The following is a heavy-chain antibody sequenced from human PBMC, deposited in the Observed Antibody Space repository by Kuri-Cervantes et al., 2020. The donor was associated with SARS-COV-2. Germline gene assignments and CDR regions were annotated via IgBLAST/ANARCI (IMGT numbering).Heavy chain of an antibody. D-gene: IGHD3-3*01. V-gene: IGHV4-39*01. Sequence: GSLRLSCTVSGGSISSSSYYRGWIRQPPGKGLEWIGSIYYSGSTYYNPSLKSRVTISVDTSKNQFSLKLSSVTAADTAVYYCARQMMSSITIFGVVITRNWFDPWGQGTLVTVSS. CDR3: ARQMMSSITIFGVVITRNWFDP. CDR2: IYYSGST. CDR1: GGSISSSSYY. J-gene: IGHJ5*02.